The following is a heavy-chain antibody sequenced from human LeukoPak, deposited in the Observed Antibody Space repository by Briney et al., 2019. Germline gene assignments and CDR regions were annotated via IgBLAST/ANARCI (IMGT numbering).Heavy chain of an antibody. CDR3: ARDRTVTHAFDI. V-gene: IGHV4-4*07. J-gene: IGHJ3*02. CDR2: FYASGST. CDR1: GDSIDNYY. Sequence: SETLPLTCTVSGDSIDNYYWNWIRQPAGKGLEWIGRFYASGSTNYNPSLKSRVTMSVDTSKNQFSLKLSSVTAADTAVYYCARDRTVTHAFDIWGQGTMVTVSS. D-gene: IGHD4-17*01.